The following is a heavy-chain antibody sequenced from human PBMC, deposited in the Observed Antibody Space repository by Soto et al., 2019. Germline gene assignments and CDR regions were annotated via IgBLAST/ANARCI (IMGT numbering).Heavy chain of an antibody. Sequence: EVQLVESGGGLVQPGGSLRLSCAASRFTFSSFWFHWVRQAPGKGLVWVSNINSDGSRTSYADSVKGRFTISRDNAKNTLYLQMNSLRAEDTAVYYCVRAAYSSSQTFHFDPWGQGTLVSVSS. V-gene: IGHV3-74*01. J-gene: IGHJ5*02. CDR2: INSDGSRT. CDR1: RFTFSSFW. CDR3: VRAAYSSSQTFHFDP. D-gene: IGHD6-13*01.